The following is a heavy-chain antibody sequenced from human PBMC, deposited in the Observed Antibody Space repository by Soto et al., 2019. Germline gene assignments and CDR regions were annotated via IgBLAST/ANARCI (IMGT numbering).Heavy chain of an antibody. CDR2: ISPEGSEK. CDR1: GFIFSDYW. J-gene: IGHJ4*02. CDR3: ARARIDY. Sequence: EVQLVESGGGLVQPGGSLRLSCAVSGFIFSDYWMTWVRQAPGKGLEWVATISPEGSEKYYVDSLKGRFTISRDNAKNXLYLQMISLRAEDTALYYCARARIDYWGRGTLITVSS. V-gene: IGHV3-7*03.